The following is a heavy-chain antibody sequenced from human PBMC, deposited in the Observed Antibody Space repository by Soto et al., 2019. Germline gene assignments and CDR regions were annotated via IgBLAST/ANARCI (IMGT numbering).Heavy chain of an antibody. CDR3: TAAGRDNCGLDY. V-gene: IGHV3-15*01. J-gene: IGHJ4*02. CDR1: EFTFSNAW. CDR2: IKSKSDGGTT. D-gene: IGHD2-21*01. Sequence: EVRLVESVGGLVKPGGSLRLSCAAPEFTFSNAWMSWVRQAPGKGLEWVGHIKSKSDGGTTDFAAPVKGRFTSSRDDSKNTLYLQMNSLKTEDTAVYDCTAAGRDNCGLDYWGQGTMVTVSS.